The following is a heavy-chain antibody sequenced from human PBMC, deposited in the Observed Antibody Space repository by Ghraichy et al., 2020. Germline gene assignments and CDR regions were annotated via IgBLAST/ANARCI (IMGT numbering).Heavy chain of an antibody. CDR3: AREPTRFDILTCPNCYYGMGL. V-gene: IGHV3-66*01. CDR1: GFTVSSNY. CDR2: IYSGGST. J-gene: IGHJ6*02. Sequence: GGSLRLSCAASGFTVSSNYMSWVRQAPGKGLEWVSVIYSGGSTYYTDSVKGRFTISRDNSKNTLYLQMNSLRAEDTAVYYCAREPTRFDILTCPNCYYGMGLWGQGTTVTGSS. D-gene: IGHD3-9*01.